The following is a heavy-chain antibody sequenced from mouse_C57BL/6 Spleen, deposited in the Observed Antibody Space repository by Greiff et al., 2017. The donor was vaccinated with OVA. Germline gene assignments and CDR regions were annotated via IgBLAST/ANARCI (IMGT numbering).Heavy chain of an antibody. D-gene: IGHD3-2*01. J-gene: IGHJ4*01. V-gene: IGHV1-39*01. CDR3: ATAVTARDY. CDR2: INPNYGTT. Sequence: EVQLQQSGPALVKPGASVKISCKASGYPFTDYNMNWVKQSTGKSLEWIGVINPNYGTTRYTQKFKGKATLTVDQSSSTACKQLNSLTSEDAAVYCIATAVTARDYWGQGTSVTVSS. CDR1: GYPFTDYN.